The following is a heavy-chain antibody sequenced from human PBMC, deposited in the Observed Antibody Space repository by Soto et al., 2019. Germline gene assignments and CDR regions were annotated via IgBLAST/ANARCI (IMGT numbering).Heavy chain of an antibody. CDR2: IIPIFGTA. D-gene: IGHD3-22*01. J-gene: IGHJ4*02. Sequence: QVQLVQSGAEVKKPGSSVKVSCKASGGTFSSYAISWVRQAPGQGLEWMGGIIPIFGTANYAQKFQGRVTITADESTSTAYMELSSLRSEDTAVYYCARNRGYYGSSGYYEPQLDYWGQGTLVTVSS. CDR1: GGTFSSYA. V-gene: IGHV1-69*12. CDR3: ARNRGYYGSSGYYEPQLDY.